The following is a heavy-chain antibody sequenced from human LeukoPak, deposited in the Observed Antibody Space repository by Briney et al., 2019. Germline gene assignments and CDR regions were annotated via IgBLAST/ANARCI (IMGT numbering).Heavy chain of an antibody. Sequence: PSETLSLTCTVSGGPFGGNCWTWTWIRQSPGQGLVWIGEINPSGNTNFHPSLRSRVFISVDTAQSQFSLKVSSMTAADTGVYYCARKAVGATSNYFDYWGQGTLVTVSS. CDR2: INPSGNT. J-gene: IGHJ4*02. V-gene: IGHV4-34*01. D-gene: IGHD1-26*01. CDR1: GGPFGGNC. CDR3: ARKAVGATSNYFDY.